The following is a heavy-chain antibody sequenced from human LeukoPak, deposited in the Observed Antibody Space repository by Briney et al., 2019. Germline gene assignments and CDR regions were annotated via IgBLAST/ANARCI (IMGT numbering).Heavy chain of an antibody. Sequence: SETLSLTCTVSGGSISSYYWSWIRQPPGKGLEWIGYIYYSGSTSYNPSLKSRVTISVDTSKNQFSLKLSSVTAADTAVYYCARHMAYYYDSSGSPSFQHWGQGTLVTVSS. V-gene: IGHV4-59*08. CDR2: IYYSGST. CDR3: ARHMAYYYDSSGSPSFQH. CDR1: GGSISSYY. J-gene: IGHJ1*01. D-gene: IGHD3-22*01.